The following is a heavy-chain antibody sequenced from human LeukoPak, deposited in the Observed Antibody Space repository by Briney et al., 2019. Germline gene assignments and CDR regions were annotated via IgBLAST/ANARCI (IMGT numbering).Heavy chain of an antibody. CDR1: GGSFSGYY. J-gene: IGHJ4*02. CDR2: INHSGST. Sequence: SETLSLTCAVYGGSFSGYYWSWIRQPPGKGLEWIGEINHSGSTNYNPSLKSRVTISVDTSKNQFSLKLSSVTAADTAVYYCAREGIPGIAAAGTNYFGYWGQGTLVTVSS. D-gene: IGHD6-13*01. CDR3: AREGIPGIAAAGTNYFGY. V-gene: IGHV4-34*01.